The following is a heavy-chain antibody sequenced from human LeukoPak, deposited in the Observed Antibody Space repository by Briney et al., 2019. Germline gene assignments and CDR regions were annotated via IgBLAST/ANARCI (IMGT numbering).Heavy chain of an antibody. CDR1: GGSFSGDY. CDR2: INHSGST. Sequence: SETLSLTCAVSGGSFSGDYWSWIRQPPGKGLEWIGEINHSGSTNYNPSLKSRVTISVDTSKHQFSLKLSSVTAADTAVYYCVGILSSTSSVDYWGQGTLVTVSS. D-gene: IGHD2-2*01. J-gene: IGHJ4*02. CDR3: VGILSSTSSVDY. V-gene: IGHV4-34*01.